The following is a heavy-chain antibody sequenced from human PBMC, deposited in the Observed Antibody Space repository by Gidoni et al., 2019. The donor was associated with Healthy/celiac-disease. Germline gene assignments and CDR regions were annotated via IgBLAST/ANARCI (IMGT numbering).Heavy chain of an antibody. Sequence: EVQLVESGGGLVQPGGSLRLSCAASGFTVRSNYMGWVRQAPGKGLAWVSVIYSGGSTYYADSVKGRFTISRDNSKNTLYLQMNSLRAEDTAVYYCARDYDSSGYSDYWGQGTLVTVSS. V-gene: IGHV3-66*02. CDR2: IYSGGST. J-gene: IGHJ4*02. CDR1: GFTVRSNY. CDR3: ARDYDSSGYSDY. D-gene: IGHD3-22*01.